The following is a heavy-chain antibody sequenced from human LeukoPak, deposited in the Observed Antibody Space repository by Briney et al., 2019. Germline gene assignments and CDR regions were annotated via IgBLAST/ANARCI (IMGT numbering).Heavy chain of an antibody. Sequence: GGSLRLSCAASGFTFDDYAMHWVRQAPGKGLEWVSGISWNSGSIGYADSVKGRFTISRDNAKNSLYLQMNSLRAEDTALYYCAKDWSFEDTAMVEYWGQGTLVTVSS. CDR3: AKDWSFEDTAMVEY. D-gene: IGHD5-18*01. J-gene: IGHJ4*02. V-gene: IGHV3-9*01. CDR1: GFTFDDYA. CDR2: ISWNSGSI.